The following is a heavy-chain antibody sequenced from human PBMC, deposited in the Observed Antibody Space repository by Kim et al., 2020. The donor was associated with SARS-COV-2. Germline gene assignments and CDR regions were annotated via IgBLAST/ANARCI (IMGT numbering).Heavy chain of an antibody. CDR2: INHSGST. CDR3: ARDDIVVVPAAMYY. V-gene: IGHV4-34*01. CDR1: GGSFSGYY. D-gene: IGHD2-2*01. Sequence: SETLSLTCAVYGGSFSGYYWSWIRQPPGKGLEWIGEINHSGSTNYNPSLKSRVTISVDTSKNQFSLKLSSVTAADTAVYYCARDDIVVVPAAMYYWGQGTLVAVSS. J-gene: IGHJ4*02.